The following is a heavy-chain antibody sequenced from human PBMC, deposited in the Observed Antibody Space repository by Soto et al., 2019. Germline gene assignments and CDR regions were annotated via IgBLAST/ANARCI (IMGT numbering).Heavy chain of an antibody. V-gene: IGHV4-59*12. Sequence: SETLSLTCSVSGDSISNYYWSWIRQPPGKGLEWIGYIYHSGSTYYNPSLKSRVTISVDRSKNQFSLKLSSVTAADTAVYYCARGRRKDSSGYYFDYWGQGTLVTVSS. CDR3: ARGRRKDSSGYYFDY. D-gene: IGHD3-22*01. CDR1: GDSISNYY. J-gene: IGHJ4*02. CDR2: IYHSGST.